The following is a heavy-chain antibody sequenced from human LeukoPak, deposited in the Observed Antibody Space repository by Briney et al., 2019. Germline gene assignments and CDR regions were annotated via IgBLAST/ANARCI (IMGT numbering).Heavy chain of an antibody. V-gene: IGHV4-34*01. J-gene: IGHJ6*02. D-gene: IGHD5-12*01. CDR2: INHSGST. Sequence: SETLSLTCAVYGGSFSGYYWSWIRQPPGKGLEWIGEINHSGSTNYNPSLKSRVTISVDTSKNQISLKLSSVTAADTAVYYCARATRGYGYYYYGMDVWGQGTTVTVSS. CDR3: ARATRGYGYYYYGMDV. CDR1: GGSFSGYY.